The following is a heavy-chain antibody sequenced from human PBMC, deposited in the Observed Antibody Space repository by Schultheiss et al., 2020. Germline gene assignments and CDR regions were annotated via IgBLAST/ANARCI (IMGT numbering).Heavy chain of an antibody. J-gene: IGHJ4*02. Sequence: SCTVSGGSISSGGYYWSWIRQPAGKGLEWIGRIYTSGSTNYNPSLKSRVTISVDTSKNQFSLKLSSVTAADTAVYYCRGFGELFPDYWGQGTLVTVSS. D-gene: IGHD3-10*01. CDR2: IYTSGST. CDR3: RGFGELFPDY. V-gene: IGHV4-61*02. CDR1: GGSISSGGYY.